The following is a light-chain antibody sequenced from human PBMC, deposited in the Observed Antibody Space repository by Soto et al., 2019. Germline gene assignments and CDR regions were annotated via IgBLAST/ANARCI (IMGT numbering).Light chain of an antibody. Sequence: EIVLTQSPGTLSLSPGERATLSCRASQSINSSYLAWYQQKPGQAPRLLIYGASSRATGIPDRFSGGWSGTGFTLTSSRLEPEEFAVYYCQRYGSSPLYTLGQGTQLEI. CDR3: QRYGSSPLYT. CDR1: QSINSSY. CDR2: GAS. V-gene: IGKV3-20*01. J-gene: IGKJ2*01.